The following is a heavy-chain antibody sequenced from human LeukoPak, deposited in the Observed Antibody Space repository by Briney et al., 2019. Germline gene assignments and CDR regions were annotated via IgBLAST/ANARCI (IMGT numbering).Heavy chain of an antibody. CDR1: GFAFSGYA. J-gene: IGHJ6*02. V-gene: IGHV3-64*01. CDR2: ISSKGGST. Sequence: PGGSLRLSCAASGFAFSGYAMHWVRQAPGKGLEYVSVISSKGGSTYYANSVKGRFTISRDNSKNTVYLQMGSLRVEDTAVYYCARDGPWYSGNPYYYFAMDVWGQGTTVTVSS. CDR3: ARDGPWYSGNPYYYFAMDV. D-gene: IGHD1-26*01.